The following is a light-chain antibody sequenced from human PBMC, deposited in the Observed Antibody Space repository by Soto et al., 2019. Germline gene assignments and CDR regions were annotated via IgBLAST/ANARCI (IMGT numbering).Light chain of an antibody. Sequence: ALTQPASVSGSPGQSITISCTGTSSDVGGYNYVSWYQQHPGKAPKLMIYAVSNRPSGVSNRFSGSKSGNTATLTISGLQAEDEADYYCCSYTVSGAYVFGTGTKVTVL. CDR1: SSDVGGYNY. J-gene: IGLJ1*01. CDR3: CSYTVSGAYV. CDR2: AVS. V-gene: IGLV2-14*01.